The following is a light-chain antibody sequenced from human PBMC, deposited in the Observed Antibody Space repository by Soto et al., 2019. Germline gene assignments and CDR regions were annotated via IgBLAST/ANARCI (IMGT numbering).Light chain of an antibody. J-gene: IGKJ3*01. CDR1: QHVYSNF. V-gene: IGKV3-20*01. CDR2: GTS. CDR3: HQYGNSPLT. Sequence: ETVLTQSPGTLSLSPGDRATLSCRASQHVYSNFVGWYQQRPGQAPRLLIYGTSTRATDIPDRFSGSGSGTDFTLTIIRLEPDDFTVYFCHQYGNSPLTFGHGTKVDF.